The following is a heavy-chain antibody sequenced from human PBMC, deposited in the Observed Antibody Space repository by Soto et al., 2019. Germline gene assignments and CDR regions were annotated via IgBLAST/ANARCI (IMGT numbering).Heavy chain of an antibody. D-gene: IGHD2-2*01. Sequence: QVQLQESGPRLVKPSETLSLTCSVSGGSINSYTWSWIRQPPGKGLEWIGYIFSSGSTNYNPSLESRATISVYTSRNQFSLRLTSITPADTDVYYCARGDQDFDYWGQGTLVTVSS. V-gene: IGHV4-59*01. CDR3: ARGDQDFDY. J-gene: IGHJ4*02. CDR1: GGSINSYT. CDR2: IFSSGST.